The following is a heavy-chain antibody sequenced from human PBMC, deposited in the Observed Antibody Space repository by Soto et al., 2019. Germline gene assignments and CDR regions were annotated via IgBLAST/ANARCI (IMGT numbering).Heavy chain of an antibody. V-gene: IGHV5-51*01. CDR2: IYPGDSHT. CDR3: ARQAYSSGWYHWFDP. D-gene: IGHD6-19*01. Sequence: EVQLVQSGAEVKKPGESLKISCKGSGYSFTNYWIGWVRQMPGKGLEWMGIIYPGDSHTRYSPSFQGQVTISADKSISTAYLQWSSLKASDTAMYYCARQAYSSGWYHWFDPWGQGTLVTVSS. J-gene: IGHJ5*02. CDR1: GYSFTNYW.